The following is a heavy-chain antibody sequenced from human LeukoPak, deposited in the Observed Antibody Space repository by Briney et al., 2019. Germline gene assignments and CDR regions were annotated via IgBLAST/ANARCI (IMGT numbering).Heavy chain of an antibody. J-gene: IGHJ4*02. Sequence: GGSLRLSCAASGFTFSSYSMNWVRQAPGKGLEWVSSISSSSSYIYYADSAKGRFTISRDNAKNSLYLQMNSLRAEDTAVYYCARDHGKGTSCFDYWGQGTLVTVSS. V-gene: IGHV3-21*01. CDR2: ISSSSSYI. CDR3: ARDHGKGTSCFDY. D-gene: IGHD2-2*01. CDR1: GFTFSSYS.